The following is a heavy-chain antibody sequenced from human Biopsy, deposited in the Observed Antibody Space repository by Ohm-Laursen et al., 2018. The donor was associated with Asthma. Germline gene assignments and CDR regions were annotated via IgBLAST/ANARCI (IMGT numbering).Heavy chain of an antibody. CDR1: GFTFGDYW. J-gene: IGHJ4*02. CDR2: ITGSGGFT. CDR3: AKDVFPGWELRRGPDY. Sequence: SLRLSCAASGFTFGDYWMSWVRQAPGKGLEWVSSITGSGGFTYYADSAKGRFTISRDNSRNTLHLQMNSLRAEDTAVYYCAKDVFPGWELRRGPDYWGQGTLVTVSS. V-gene: IGHV3-23*01. D-gene: IGHD1-26*01.